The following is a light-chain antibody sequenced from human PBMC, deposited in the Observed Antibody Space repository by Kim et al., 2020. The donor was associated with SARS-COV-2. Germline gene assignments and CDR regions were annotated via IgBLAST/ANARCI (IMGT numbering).Light chain of an antibody. CDR2: DVS. CDR3: SSYTSSSTPV. V-gene: IGLV2-14*03. Sequence: QSALTHPSSVSGSPGQSITISCTGTSSDVGGYNYVSWYQQHPGKAPKLMIYDVSNRPSGVSNRFSGSKSGNTASLTISGLQAEDEADYYCSSYTSSSTPVFGGGTQLTVL. J-gene: IGLJ2*01. CDR1: SSDVGGYNY.